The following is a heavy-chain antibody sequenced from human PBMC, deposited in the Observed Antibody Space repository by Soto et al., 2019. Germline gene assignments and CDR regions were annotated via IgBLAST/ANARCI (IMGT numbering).Heavy chain of an antibody. CDR2: IIPILGIA. Sequence: QVQLVQSGAEVKKPGSSVKVSCKASGGTFSSYTISWVRQAPGQGLEWMGRIIPILGIANYAQKFQGRVTITADKSTSTAYMELSSLRSEDTAVYYCARGSERELLLGHYFDYWGQGTLVTVSS. V-gene: IGHV1-69*02. CDR1: GGTFSSYT. CDR3: ARGSERELLLGHYFDY. D-gene: IGHD1-26*01. J-gene: IGHJ4*02.